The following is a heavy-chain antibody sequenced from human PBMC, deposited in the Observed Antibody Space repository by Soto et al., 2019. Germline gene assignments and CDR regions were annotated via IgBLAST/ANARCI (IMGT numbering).Heavy chain of an antibody. Sequence: PGGSLRLSCAASGFTFSSYAMSWVRQAPGKGLEWVSAISGSGGSTHYADSVKGRFTISRDSSKNTLYLQMNSLRAEDTAVYYCAKVLYYDSSGYYGPYYYYGMDVWGQGTTVTVSS. J-gene: IGHJ6*02. CDR1: GFTFSSYA. CDR3: AKVLYYDSSGYYGPYYYYGMDV. V-gene: IGHV3-23*01. D-gene: IGHD3-22*01. CDR2: ISGSGGST.